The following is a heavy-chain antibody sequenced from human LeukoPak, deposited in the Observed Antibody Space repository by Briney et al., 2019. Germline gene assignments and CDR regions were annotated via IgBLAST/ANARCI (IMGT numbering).Heavy chain of an antibody. CDR2: MWYDGGQK. Sequence: GGSLRLSCAAAGFTFTNYGMHWVRQAPGKGLEWVAVMWYDGGQKYYADSVKGRFTISRDNTKNTLYLQMNSLRVEDTAVYYCARDPSLRVTLDYWGQGTLVTVSS. CDR3: ARDPSLRVTLDY. CDR1: GFTFTNYG. J-gene: IGHJ4*02. D-gene: IGHD4-4*01. V-gene: IGHV3-33*01.